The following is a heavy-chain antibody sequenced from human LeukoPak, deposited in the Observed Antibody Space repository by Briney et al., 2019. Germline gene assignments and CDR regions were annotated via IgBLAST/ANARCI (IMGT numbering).Heavy chain of an antibody. CDR1: GGSISSSNW. CDR2: MSYSGHT. J-gene: IGHJ4*01. V-gene: IGHV4-4*02. Sequence: SGTLSLTCAVSGGSISSSNWWSWVRQPPGKGLEWIVSMSYSGHTYYNPSLKSRVTTSIDTSKNQLSLNLKSVTAADTAVYYCARDRDVDDFDSWGHGTLVTVSS. D-gene: IGHD2-15*01. CDR3: ARDRDVDDFDS.